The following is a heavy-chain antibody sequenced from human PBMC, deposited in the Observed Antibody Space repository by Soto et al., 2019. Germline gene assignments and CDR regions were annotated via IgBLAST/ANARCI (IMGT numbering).Heavy chain of an antibody. D-gene: IGHD3-22*01. J-gene: IGHJ3*02. CDR3: ARGDSSGYLNAFDI. Sequence: GASVKASCKVSGYTLTELSMHWVRQAPGKGLEWMGGFDPEDGETIYAQKFQGRVTITADESTSTAYMELSSLRSEDTAVYYCARGDSSGYLNAFDIWGQGTMVTVSS. V-gene: IGHV1-24*01. CDR2: FDPEDGET. CDR1: GYTLTELS.